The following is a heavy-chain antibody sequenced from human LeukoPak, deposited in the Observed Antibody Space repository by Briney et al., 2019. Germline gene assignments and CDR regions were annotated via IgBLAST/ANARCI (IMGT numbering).Heavy chain of an antibody. D-gene: IGHD6-19*01. V-gene: IGHV4-59*01. Sequence: TETLSLTCTVSGGSINSYYWSWLRHPPEKGLEWIGYIYYSGSTSYNPSLKGRVTISLDTSKSQFSLRLSSVTAADTAVYYCARDLHLGWYGFDYWGQGTLVAVSS. J-gene: IGHJ4*02. CDR3: ARDLHLGWYGFDY. CDR1: GGSINSYY. CDR2: IYYSGST.